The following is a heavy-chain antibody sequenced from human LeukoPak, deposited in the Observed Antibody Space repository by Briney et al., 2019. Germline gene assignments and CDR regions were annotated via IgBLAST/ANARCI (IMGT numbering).Heavy chain of an antibody. J-gene: IGHJ6*02. CDR3: ARGYDYGDPRTDYYGMDV. D-gene: IGHD4-17*01. V-gene: IGHV3-48*02. CDR1: GFTFSSYS. Sequence: GGSLRLSCSASGFTFSSYSMNWARQAPGKGLEWVSYISSSSSTIYYADSVKGRFTISRDNAKNSLYLQMNSLRDEDTAVYYCARGYDYGDPRTDYYGMDVWGHGGTPTVSS. CDR2: ISSSSSTI.